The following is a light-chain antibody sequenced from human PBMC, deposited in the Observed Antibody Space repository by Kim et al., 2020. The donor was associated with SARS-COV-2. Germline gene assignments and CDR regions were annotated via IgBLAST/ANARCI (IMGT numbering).Light chain of an antibody. CDR3: HQRGNWPLT. CDR2: DAS. J-gene: IGKJ4*01. Sequence: EIVLTQSPATLSLSPGERATLSCRASRSVSTFLAWYQQKPGQAPRLLIYDASNRATGIPPRFSGSGSGTDFTLTISSLEPDDFAVYYCHQRGNWPLTFGGGTKVDIK. CDR1: RSVSTF. V-gene: IGKV3-11*01.